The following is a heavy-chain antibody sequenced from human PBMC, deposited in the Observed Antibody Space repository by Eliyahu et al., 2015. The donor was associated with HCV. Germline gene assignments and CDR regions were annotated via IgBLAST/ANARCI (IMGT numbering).Heavy chain of an antibody. CDR2: IRGSARGGTT. J-gene: IGHJ4*02. CDR3: ARTGSTDCDSMTCPDY. Sequence: EVQLVDSGGGLVKPGRALTLSCRGSGFTFGEXAMTWFRQPPGKGPEWVGVIRGSARGGTTAYAASVRGRFTISRDNGKSVAYLQMNSLTTEDTATYYCARTGSTDCDSMTCPDYWGQGTLVTVSS. V-gene: IGHV3-49*05. CDR1: GFTFGEXA. D-gene: IGHD2/OR15-2a*01.